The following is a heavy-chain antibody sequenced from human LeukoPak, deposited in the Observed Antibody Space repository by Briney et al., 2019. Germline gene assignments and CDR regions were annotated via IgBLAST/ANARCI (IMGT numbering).Heavy chain of an antibody. V-gene: IGHV3-33*01. Sequence: GRSLRLSCAASGFTFSSYGMRWVRQAPGKGLEWVAVIWYDGSNKYYADSVKGRFTISRDNSKNTLYLQMNSLRAEDTAVYYCARDSMASSRWYYMDVWGKGTTVTVSS. D-gene: IGHD5-24*01. J-gene: IGHJ6*03. CDR1: GFTFSSYG. CDR3: ARDSMASSRWYYMDV. CDR2: IWYDGSNK.